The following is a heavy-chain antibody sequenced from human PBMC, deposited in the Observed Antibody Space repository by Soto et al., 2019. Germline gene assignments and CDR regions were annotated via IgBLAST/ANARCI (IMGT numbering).Heavy chain of an antibody. V-gene: IGHV3-23*01. D-gene: IGHD6-13*01. J-gene: IGHJ4*02. CDR1: GFTFSNYA. Sequence: TGGSLRLSCAASGFTFSNYAATWVRQAPGKGLEWVSTISGSGGSTYYADSVKGRFTISRDNSKNTLYLQMNSLRAEDTAVYYCAKDQGSSWYEIDYWGQGTLVTVSS. CDR2: ISGSGGST. CDR3: AKDQGSSWYEIDY.